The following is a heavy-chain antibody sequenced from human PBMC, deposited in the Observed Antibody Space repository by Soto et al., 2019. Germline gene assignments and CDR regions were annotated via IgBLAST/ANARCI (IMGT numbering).Heavy chain of an antibody. V-gene: IGHV3-49*03. D-gene: IGHD2-8*01. J-gene: IGHJ6*03. CDR1: GFTSGDYA. CDR3: TRDAYCTNGACGYHYYMDV. Sequence: GGSLRLSCIASGFTSGDYAMSWFRQAPGKGLEWVGFIRSKAYGATTEYAASVKGRFTISRDDSKSIAYLEMNSLKTEDTAVYYCTRDAYCTNGACGYHYYMDVWGRGTTVTVSS. CDR2: IRSKAYGATT.